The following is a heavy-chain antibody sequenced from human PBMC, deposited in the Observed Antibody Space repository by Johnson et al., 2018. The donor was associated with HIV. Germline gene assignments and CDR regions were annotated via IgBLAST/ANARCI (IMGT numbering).Heavy chain of an antibody. V-gene: IGHV3-30*14. D-gene: IGHD6-6*01. J-gene: IGHJ3*02. CDR1: GFTFSNAW. CDR2: MSYDGNNT. CDR3: ASLPIAARPPTDAFDI. Sequence: QVQLVESGGGLVQPGGSLRLSCAASGFTFSNAWMSWVLQAPGQGLEWVALMSYDGNNTYYADFVKGRFTISREKAKNSLYLQMNNLRAEDTAVYYCASLPIAARPPTDAFDIWGQGTMVTVS.